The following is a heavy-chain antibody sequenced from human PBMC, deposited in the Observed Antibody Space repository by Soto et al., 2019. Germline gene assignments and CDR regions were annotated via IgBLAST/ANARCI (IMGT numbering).Heavy chain of an antibody. V-gene: IGHV3-30*18. CDR2: ISYDGSNK. D-gene: IGHD1-1*01. Sequence: GVSLRLSCAASGFTFSSYGMHWVRQAPGKGLEWVAVISYDGSNKYYADSVKGRFTISRDNSKNTLYLQMNSLRAEDTAVYYCAKDREISLNEYYFDYWGQGTLVTVSS. CDR1: GFTFSSYG. CDR3: AKDREISLNEYYFDY. J-gene: IGHJ4*02.